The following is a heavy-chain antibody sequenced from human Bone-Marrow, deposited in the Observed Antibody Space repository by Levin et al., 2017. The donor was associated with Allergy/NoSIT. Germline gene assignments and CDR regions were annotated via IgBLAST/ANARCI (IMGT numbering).Heavy chain of an antibody. J-gene: IGHJ3*02. CDR1: GYSFSSYW. D-gene: IGHD6-19*01. V-gene: IGHV5-51*01. CDR3: ARPGAGSGGSHTDDASDI. Sequence: PEASVKVSCKGSGYSFSSYWIGWVRQMPGKGLEWMGTIYPGDSDIRYSPSFQGQVNISADKSISTAYLQWSSLKASDTAMYYCARPGAGSGGSHTDDASDIWGQGTMVIVSS. CDR2: IYPGDSDI.